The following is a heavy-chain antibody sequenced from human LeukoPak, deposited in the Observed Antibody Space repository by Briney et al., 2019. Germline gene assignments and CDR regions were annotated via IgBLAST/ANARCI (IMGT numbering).Heavy chain of an antibody. V-gene: IGHV3-30*18. J-gene: IGHJ4*02. Sequence: GGSLRLSCAASGLRFSTYGMHWVRQAPGKGLEWVAVISYDGSNKYYADSVKGRFTISRDNSKNTLYLQMNSLRAEDTAVYYCAKDSYGDYNYWGQGTLVTVSS. CDR1: GLRFSTYG. CDR3: AKDSYGDYNY. CDR2: ISYDGSNK. D-gene: IGHD4-17*01.